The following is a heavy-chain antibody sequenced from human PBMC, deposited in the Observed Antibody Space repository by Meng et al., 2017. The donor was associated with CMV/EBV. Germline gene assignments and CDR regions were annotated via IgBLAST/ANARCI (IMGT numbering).Heavy chain of an antibody. CDR1: GFTFSSYS. CDR3: ASRYDFWSGYYYYGMDV. Sequence: GESLKISCAASGFTFSSYSMNWVRQAPGKGLEWASSISSSSSYIYYADSVKGRFTISRDNAKNSLYLQMNSLRAEDTAVYYCASRYDFWSGYYYYGMDVWGQGTTVTVSS. V-gene: IGHV3-21*01. CDR2: ISSSSSYI. J-gene: IGHJ6*02. D-gene: IGHD3-3*01.